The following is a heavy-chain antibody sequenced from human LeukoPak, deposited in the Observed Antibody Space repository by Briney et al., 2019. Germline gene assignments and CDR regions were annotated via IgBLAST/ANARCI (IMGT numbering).Heavy chain of an antibody. Sequence: GGSLRLSCAASGFTFSTYAMSWVRQAPGKGLEWVAYISGSSSYIYYADSVKGRFTISRDNGENSLYLQMNSLRAEDTAVYYCARDHDFWVGYNYHYGMDVWGQGTTVTVSS. V-gene: IGHV3-21*01. CDR2: ISGSSSYI. CDR3: ARDHDFWVGYNYHYGMDV. J-gene: IGHJ6*02. D-gene: IGHD3-3*01. CDR1: GFTFSTYA.